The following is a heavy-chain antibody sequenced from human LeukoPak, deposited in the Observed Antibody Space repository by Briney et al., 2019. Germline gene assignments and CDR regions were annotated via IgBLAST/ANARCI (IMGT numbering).Heavy chain of an antibody. D-gene: IGHD3-16*01. J-gene: IGHJ4*02. CDR2: IYYSGST. CDR3: VLEAGDADY. V-gene: IGHV4-59*01. CDR1: GGSISSYY. Sequence: SETLSLTCTVSGGSISSYYWSWIRQPPGKGLEWIGYIYYSGSTNYNPSLKSRVTISVDTSKNQFSLKLSSVTAADTAVYYCVLEAGDADYWGQGTLVTVSS.